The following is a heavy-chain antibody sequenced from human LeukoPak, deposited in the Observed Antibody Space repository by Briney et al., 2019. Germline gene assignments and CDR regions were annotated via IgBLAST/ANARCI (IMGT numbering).Heavy chain of an antibody. V-gene: IGHV3-11*01. CDR3: ASGGYYYGSGSYPVDY. CDR2: ISTSGSIM. D-gene: IGHD3-10*01. CDR1: GFSFSDYY. Sequence: PGGSLRLSCAASGFSFSDYYMSWIRQAPGKGLEWVSYISTSGSIMYYADSVKGRFTISRDDAKNSLYLQMNSLRAEDTAVYYCASGGYYYGSGSYPVDYWGQGTLVTVSS. J-gene: IGHJ4*02.